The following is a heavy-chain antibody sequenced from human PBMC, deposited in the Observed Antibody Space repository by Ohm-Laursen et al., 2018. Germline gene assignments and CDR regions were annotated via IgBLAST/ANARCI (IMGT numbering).Heavy chain of an antibody. J-gene: IGHJ4*02. CDR2: TRNKANSYTT. V-gene: IGHV3-72*01. D-gene: IGHD1-26*01. CDR1: GFTFSDHY. CDR3: TTWDSLGGTKGGFDY. Sequence: SLRLSCAASGFTFSDHYMDWVRQAPGKGLEWVRRTRNKANSYTTEYAASVKGRFTISRDDSKNSLYLQMNSLKTEDTAMYYCTTWDSLGGTKGGFDYWGQGTLVTVSP.